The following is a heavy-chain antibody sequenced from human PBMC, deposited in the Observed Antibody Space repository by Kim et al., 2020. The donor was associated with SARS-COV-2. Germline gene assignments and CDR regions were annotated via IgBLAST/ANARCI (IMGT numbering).Heavy chain of an antibody. Sequence: GGSLRLSCAGSGFTFSTYWMHWVRQAPGKGLEWVANINPDGGQKYYLDSVKGRITISRDNAKNSVYLQMNSLRVEDTAVYYCVRAIAAAASYWGQGTLVT. V-gene: IGHV3-7*03. J-gene: IGHJ4*02. CDR1: GFTFSTYW. CDR2: INPDGGQK. D-gene: IGHD6-13*01. CDR3: VRAIAAAASY.